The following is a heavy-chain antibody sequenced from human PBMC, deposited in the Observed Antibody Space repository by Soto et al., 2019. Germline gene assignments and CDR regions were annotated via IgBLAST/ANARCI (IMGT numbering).Heavy chain of an antibody. CDR1: GYTFTSYD. J-gene: IGHJ6*02. CDR2: MNPNSGNT. Sequence: QVQLVQSGAEVKKPGASVKVSCKASGYTFTSYDINWVRQATGQGLEWMGWMNPNSGNTGYAQKFQGRVTMTRNTSISTAYMELSSMRSEDTAVYYCARERASFYGMDVWGQGTTVTVSS. CDR3: ARERASFYGMDV. V-gene: IGHV1-8*01.